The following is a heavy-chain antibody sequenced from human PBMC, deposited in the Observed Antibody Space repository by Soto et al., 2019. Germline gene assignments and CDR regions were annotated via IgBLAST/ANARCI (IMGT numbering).Heavy chain of an antibody. CDR1: GFSFNNYA. Sequence: EVQLRQSGGGVVQPGGSLSHSCVASGFSFNNYAMTWVRQAPGKGLEWVSGISGSGDGTYYADSVKDRFSVSRDKSTSTVHLQMSSLRVEDTAVYYCAKDKGLRGSSYFGDWGQGALVIVSS. V-gene: IGHV3-23*01. D-gene: IGHD3-16*01. CDR3: AKDKGLRGSSYFGD. CDR2: ISGSGDGT. J-gene: IGHJ4*02.